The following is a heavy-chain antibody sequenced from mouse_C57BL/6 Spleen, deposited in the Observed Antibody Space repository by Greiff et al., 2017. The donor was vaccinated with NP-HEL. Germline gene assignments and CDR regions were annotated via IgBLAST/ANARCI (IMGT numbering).Heavy chain of an antibody. CDR2: NNPNSGYT. Sequence: VQLQQSGAGMAKPGASLKLSCKASGYTFTSSWVHWGKQRPGRGMGWIGDNNPNSGYTNYNPKFKDKATLTADKSSSTAYMQLSSLTYEDSAVYYCARVYGSSSAWFAYWGQGTLVTVSA. V-gene: IGHV1-7*01. D-gene: IGHD1-1*01. J-gene: IGHJ3*01. CDR1: GYTFTSSW. CDR3: ARVYGSSSAWFAY.